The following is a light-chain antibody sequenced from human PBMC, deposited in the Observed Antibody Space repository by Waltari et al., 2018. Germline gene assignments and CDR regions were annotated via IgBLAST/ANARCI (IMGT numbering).Light chain of an antibody. CDR2: DAS. CDR1: QDISNY. Sequence: DIQMTPSPSSLSASVGDRVTITCQASQDISNYLNWYQQKPGKAPKLLIYDASNLETGVPSRFSGSGSGTDFTFTISSLQPEDIATYYCQQYDNLLPTFGQGTRLEIK. V-gene: IGKV1-33*01. CDR3: QQYDNLLPT. J-gene: IGKJ5*01.